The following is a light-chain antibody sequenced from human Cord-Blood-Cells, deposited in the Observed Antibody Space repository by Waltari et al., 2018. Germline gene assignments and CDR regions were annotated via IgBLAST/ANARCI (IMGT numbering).Light chain of an antibody. CDR1: SSNIGAGYD. J-gene: IGLJ2*01. V-gene: IGLV1-40*01. CDR2: GNS. CDR3: QSYDSSLSGSV. Sequence: QSVLTQPPSVSVAPGQRVTISCTGSSSNIGAGYDVHWYQQFPGTAPKPLIYGNSNRPSGVPDRFSGSKSGTSASLAITGLQAEDEADYYCQSYDSSLSGSVFGGGTKLTVL.